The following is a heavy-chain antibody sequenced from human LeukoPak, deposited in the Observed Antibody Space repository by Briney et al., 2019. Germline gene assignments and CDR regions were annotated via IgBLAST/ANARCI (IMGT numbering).Heavy chain of an antibody. J-gene: IGHJ5*02. D-gene: IGHD6-19*01. Sequence: GGSLRLSCAVSGFTFDDYAMHWVRQAPGEALEWVSGISWNGGNIDYADSVKGRFTISRDNAKESMFLQMNSLRAEEMAVYHCVRWGEEAGMDRWGQGTLVTVSS. CDR3: VRWGEEAGMDR. CDR1: GFTFDDYA. CDR2: ISWNGGNI. V-gene: IGHV3-9*03.